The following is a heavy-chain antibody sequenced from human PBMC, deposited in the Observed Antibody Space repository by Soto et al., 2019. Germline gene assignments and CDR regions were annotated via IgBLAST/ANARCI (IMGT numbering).Heavy chain of an antibody. J-gene: IGHJ6*02. CDR1: GGTFSSYA. CDR3: AIKGTLSSHNPGYYYYYGMDV. CDR2: IIPIFGTA. V-gene: IGHV1-69*13. D-gene: IGHD6-13*01. Sequence: ASVKVSCKASGGTFSSYAISWVRQAPGQGLEWMGGIIPIFGTANYAQKFQGRVTITADESTSTAYMELSSLRSEDTAVYYCAIKGTLSSHNPGYYYYYGMDVWGQGTTVTVSS.